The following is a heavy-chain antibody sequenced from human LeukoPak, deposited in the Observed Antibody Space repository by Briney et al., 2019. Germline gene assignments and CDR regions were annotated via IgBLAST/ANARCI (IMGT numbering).Heavy chain of an antibody. D-gene: IGHD2-15*01. CDR2: ISSSSSYI. CDR1: GFTFSSYS. V-gene: IGHV3-21*01. J-gene: IGHJ3*02. CDR3: ARGLVVVAATHDAFDI. Sequence: PGGSLRLSCAASGFTFSSYSMNWVRQAPGKGLEWVSSISSSSSYIYYADSVKGRFTISSDNAKNSLYLQMNSLRAEDTAVYYCARGLVVVAATHDAFDIWGQGTMVTVSS.